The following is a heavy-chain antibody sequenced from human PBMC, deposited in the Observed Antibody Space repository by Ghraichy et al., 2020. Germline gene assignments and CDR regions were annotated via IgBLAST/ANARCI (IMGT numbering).Heavy chain of an antibody. CDR2: ISSSSSYI. Sequence: GGSLRLSCAASGFTFSSYSMNWVRQAPGKGLEWVSSISSSSSYIYYADSVKGRFTISRDNAKNSLYLQMNSLRAEDTAVYYCARDHYGSGSYYNFGFSYYYYYGMDVRGQGTTVTVSS. D-gene: IGHD3-10*01. CDR3: ARDHYGSGSYYNFGFSYYYYYGMDV. J-gene: IGHJ6*02. CDR1: GFTFSSYS. V-gene: IGHV3-21*01.